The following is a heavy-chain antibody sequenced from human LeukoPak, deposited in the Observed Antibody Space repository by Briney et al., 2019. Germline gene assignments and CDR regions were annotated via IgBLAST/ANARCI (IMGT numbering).Heavy chain of an antibody. CDR1: GSTVSSNY. CDR2: IYSGGST. J-gene: IGHJ4*02. D-gene: IGHD1-7*01. CDR3: ARGNWNYPFDY. V-gene: IGHV3-53*01. Sequence: PGGSLRLSCAASGSTVSSNYMSWVREAPGKGLEWVSVIYSGGSTYYADSEKGRFTISRDISKNTLYLQMNSLSAEDTAVYYCARGNWNYPFDYWGQGTLVTVSS.